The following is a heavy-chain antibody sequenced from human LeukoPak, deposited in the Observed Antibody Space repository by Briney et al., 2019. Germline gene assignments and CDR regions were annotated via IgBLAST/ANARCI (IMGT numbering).Heavy chain of an antibody. CDR1: GGSISSSSYY. J-gene: IGHJ4*02. CDR3: GRSAGFVHFDH. D-gene: IGHD3-16*01. CDR2: IYYSGST. Sequence: SETLSPTCTVSGGSISSSSYYWGWIRQPPGKGLEWIGSIYYSGSTYYNPSLKSRVTISVDTFKNQFSLKLTSVTAADTALYYCGRSAGFVHFDHWGQGTLVTVSS. V-gene: IGHV4-39*07.